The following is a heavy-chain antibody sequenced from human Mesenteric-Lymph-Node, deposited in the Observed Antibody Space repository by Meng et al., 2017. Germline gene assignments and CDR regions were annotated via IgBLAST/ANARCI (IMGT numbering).Heavy chain of an antibody. D-gene: IGHD3-22*01. CDR1: GDSVSSNSAA. J-gene: IGHJ4*02. CDR3: ARDSSSSAYSPFDY. Sequence: QLQQSAPGLVNPPQTLPLPCSISGDSVSSNSAAWNWIRQSPSRGLEWLGRTYYRSKWYNDYAVSVKSRITINPDTSKNQFSLQLNSVTPEDTAVYYCARDSSSSAYSPFDYWGQGTLVTVSS. V-gene: IGHV6-1*01. CDR2: TYYRSKWYN.